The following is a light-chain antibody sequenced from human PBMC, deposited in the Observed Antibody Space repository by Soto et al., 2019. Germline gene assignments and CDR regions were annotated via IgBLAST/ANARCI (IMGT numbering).Light chain of an antibody. Sequence: DIQMTQSPSTLSASVGDRVTITCRASQSISSWLDWYQQKPGKAPKLLIYKASSLEIGVPSRFSGSGSGTEFTLTISSLQPDDFATYYCQQYNSYSPSTFGQGTKVEIK. CDR3: QQYNSYSPST. CDR2: KAS. CDR1: QSISSW. J-gene: IGKJ1*01. V-gene: IGKV1-5*03.